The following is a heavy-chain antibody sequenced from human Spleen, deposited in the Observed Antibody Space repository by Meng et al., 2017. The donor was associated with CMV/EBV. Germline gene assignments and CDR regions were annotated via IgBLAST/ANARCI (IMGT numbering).Heavy chain of an antibody. J-gene: IGHJ3*02. D-gene: IGHD2-2*01. CDR3: ARERLYQPLWGDALDT. Sequence: GESLKISCAPSGFSFSTYTLHWVRQAPGKGLEWVASISSSRSYINYADPVKGRFTISRDNAKDSLYLQMSSLRAEDTAVYYCARERLYQPLWGDALDTWGQGTMVTVSS. V-gene: IGHV3-21*06. CDR1: GFSFSTYT. CDR2: ISSSRSYI.